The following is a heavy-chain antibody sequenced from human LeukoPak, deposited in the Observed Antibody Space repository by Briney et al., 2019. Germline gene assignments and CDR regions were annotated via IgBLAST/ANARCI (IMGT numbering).Heavy chain of an antibody. CDR3: ARERGAMIVVVPYYYYYMDV. D-gene: IGHD3-22*01. J-gene: IGHJ6*03. CDR2: IYTSGST. Sequence: PSETLSLTCTVSGGSISSYYWSWIRQPAGKGLEWIGRIYTSGSTNYNPSLKSRVTMSVDTSKNQFSLKLSSVTAADTAVYYCARERGAMIVVVPYYYYYMDVWGKGTTVTISS. V-gene: IGHV4-4*07. CDR1: GGSISSYY.